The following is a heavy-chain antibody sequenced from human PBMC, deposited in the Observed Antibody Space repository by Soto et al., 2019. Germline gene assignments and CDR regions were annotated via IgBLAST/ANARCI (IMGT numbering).Heavy chain of an antibody. V-gene: IGHV3-30*18. CDR3: AKDIVATMSYYGMDV. CDR2: ISYDGSNK. CDR1: GFTFSSYG. Sequence: QVQLVESGGGVVQPGRSLRLSCAASGFTFSSYGMHWVRQAPGKGLEWVAVISYDGSNKYYADSVKGRFTISRDNSKNTLYLQMNSLRAEDTAVYYCAKDIVATMSYYGMDVWGQGTTVTVSS. D-gene: IGHD5-12*01. J-gene: IGHJ6*02.